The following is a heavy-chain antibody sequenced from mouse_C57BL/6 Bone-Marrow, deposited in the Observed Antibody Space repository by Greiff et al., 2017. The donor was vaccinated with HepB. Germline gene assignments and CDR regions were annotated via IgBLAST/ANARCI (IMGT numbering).Heavy chain of an antibody. V-gene: IGHV1-69*01. CDR2: IDPSDSYT. CDR3: ARFRYWYFDV. CDR1: GYTFTSYW. J-gene: IGHJ1*03. D-gene: IGHD3-2*02. Sequence: QVQLQQPGAELVMPGASVKLSCKASGYTFTSYWMHWVKQRPGQGLEWIGEIDPSDSYTNYNQKFKGKSTLTVDKSSSTAYMQLSSLTSEDSAVYYCARFRYWYFDVGGTGTTITVSS.